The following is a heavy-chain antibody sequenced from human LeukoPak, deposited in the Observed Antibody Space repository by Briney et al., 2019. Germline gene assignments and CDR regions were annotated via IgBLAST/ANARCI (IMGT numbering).Heavy chain of an antibody. D-gene: IGHD5-18*01. Sequence: SETLSLTCTVSGGSISSSGNYWGWIRQPPGKGLEWIGSIYYSGSTYYNPSLKSRVTISVDTSKNQFSLKLSSVTAADTAVYYCARDRGYGYTGDWFDPWGQGTLVTVSS. CDR2: IYYSGST. V-gene: IGHV4-39*02. CDR1: GGSISSSGNY. J-gene: IGHJ5*02. CDR3: ARDRGYGYTGDWFDP.